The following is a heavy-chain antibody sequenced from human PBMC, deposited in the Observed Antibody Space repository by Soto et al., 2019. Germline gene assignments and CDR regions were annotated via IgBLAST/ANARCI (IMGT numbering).Heavy chain of an antibody. Sequence: GGSLRLSCAASGFTFGDYAMSWVRQAPGRGLEWVSTVSAGGTNTYYTDSVKGRFTISRDNYKNTLYLQMNSLRAGDTAVYFCAKDRVVIPAATSAFDVWGQGTMVTVSS. V-gene: IGHV3-23*01. J-gene: IGHJ3*01. CDR3: AKDRVVIPAATSAFDV. D-gene: IGHD2-2*01. CDR2: VSAGGTNT. CDR1: GFTFGDYA.